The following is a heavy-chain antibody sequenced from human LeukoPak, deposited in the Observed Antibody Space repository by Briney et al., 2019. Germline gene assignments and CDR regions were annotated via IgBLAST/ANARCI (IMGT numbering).Heavy chain of an antibody. D-gene: IGHD5-24*01. CDR3: ARLVRDGYNFWT. Sequence: SETLSLTCTVSGGSISSSSYYWGWIRQPPGKGLEWIGSIFYSGSTYYNPSLKSRVTISVDTSKNQFSLKLSSVTAADTAVYYCARLVRDGYNFWTWGQGTLVTVSS. J-gene: IGHJ4*02. V-gene: IGHV4-39*01. CDR1: GGSISSSSYY. CDR2: IFYSGST.